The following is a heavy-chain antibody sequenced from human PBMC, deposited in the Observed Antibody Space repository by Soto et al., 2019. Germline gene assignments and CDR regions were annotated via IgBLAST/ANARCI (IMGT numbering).Heavy chain of an antibody. CDR2: IDSDGSST. V-gene: IGHV3-74*01. CDR1: AFTFSGYW. J-gene: IGHJ5*02. CDR3: AKSNWFDP. Sequence: PGGALRLSCAASAFTFSGYWMNWVRQAPGKGLVWVSRIDSDGSSTSYADSVKGRFTISRDNAKNTLYLQMNSLRAEDTAVYYCAKSNWFDPWGQGSLVTVSS.